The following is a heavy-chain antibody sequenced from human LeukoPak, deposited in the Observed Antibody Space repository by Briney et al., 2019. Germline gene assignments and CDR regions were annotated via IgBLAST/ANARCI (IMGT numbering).Heavy chain of an antibody. CDR1: GGSISSSSYY. CDR2: IYYSGST. D-gene: IGHD3-9*01. J-gene: IGHJ4*02. CDR3: ARDRDYFDYSFDY. V-gene: IGHV4-39*07. Sequence: SETLSLTCTVSGGSISSSSYYWGWIRRPPGKGLEWIGSIYYSGSTYYTPSLKSRVTISVDTSKNQFSLMLSSVTAADTAVYYCARDRDYFDYSFDYWGQGTLVTVSS.